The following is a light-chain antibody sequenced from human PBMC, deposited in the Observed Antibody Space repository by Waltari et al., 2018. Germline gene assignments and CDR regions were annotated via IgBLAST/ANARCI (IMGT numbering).Light chain of an antibody. CDR1: QSMASNS. CDR2: GAF. J-gene: IGKJ5*01. V-gene: IGKV3-20*01. CDR3: QQYRNSPVT. Sequence: LVLTQSPDTLSLSRGERATHSCKPTQSMASNSLSWYQQTPGQAPSLLIYGAFTRATGIPARFSGDGSGTDFTLTISRLEPEDFAVYYCQQYRNSPVTFGQGTRLDIK.